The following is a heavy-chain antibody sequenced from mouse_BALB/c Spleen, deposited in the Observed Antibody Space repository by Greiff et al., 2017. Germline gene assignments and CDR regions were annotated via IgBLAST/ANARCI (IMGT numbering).Heavy chain of an antibody. J-gene: IGHJ2*01. CDR1: GYTFTDYE. Sequence: QVQLKQSGAELVRPGASVTLSCKASGYTFTDYEMHWVKQTPVHGLEWIGAIDPETGGTAYNQKFKGKATLTADKSSSTAYMELRSLTSEDSAVYYCTRSFYGPPYYFDYWGQGTTLTVSS. CDR3: TRSFYGPPYYFDY. D-gene: IGHD1-1*02. V-gene: IGHV1-15*01. CDR2: IDPETGGT.